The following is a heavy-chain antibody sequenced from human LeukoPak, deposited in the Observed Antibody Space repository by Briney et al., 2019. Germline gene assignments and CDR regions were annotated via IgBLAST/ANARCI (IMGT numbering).Heavy chain of an antibody. V-gene: IGHV3-48*01. CDR1: GFTFSSYS. Sequence: GGSLRLSCAASGFTFSSYSMNWVRQAPGKGLEWVSYISSSSSTIYYADSVKGRFTISRDNAKNSLYLQMNSLRAEDTAVYYCARDRGCGSTSCYDAFDIWGQGTMVTVSS. J-gene: IGHJ3*02. CDR3: ARDRGCGSTSCYDAFDI. CDR2: ISSSSSTI. D-gene: IGHD2-2*01.